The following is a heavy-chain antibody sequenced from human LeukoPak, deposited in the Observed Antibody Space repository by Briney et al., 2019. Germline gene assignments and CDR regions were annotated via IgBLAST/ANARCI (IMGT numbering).Heavy chain of an antibody. D-gene: IGHD2-15*01. CDR1: GFTFSSYA. J-gene: IGHJ4*02. Sequence: GGSLRLSCAASGFTFSSYAMHWVRQAPGKGLEYVSAISSNGGSTYYANSLKGRFTISRDNAKNSLYLQMNSLRAEDTALYYCARDSTQPGPVVVAATYAGFDSWGQGTLVTVSS. CDR3: ARDSTQPGPVVVAATYAGFDS. V-gene: IGHV3-64*01. CDR2: ISSNGGST.